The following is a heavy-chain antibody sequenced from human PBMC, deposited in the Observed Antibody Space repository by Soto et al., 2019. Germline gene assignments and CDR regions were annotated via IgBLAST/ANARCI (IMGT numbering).Heavy chain of an antibody. D-gene: IGHD6-19*01. CDR1: GFTFSNAW. J-gene: IGHJ4*02. V-gene: IGHV3-15*07. CDR3: TTGPEGVAVADPLSDY. CDR2: IKSKTDGGTT. Sequence: EVQLVESGGGLVKPGGSLRLSCAASGFTFSNAWMNWVRQAPGKGLEWVGRIKSKTDGGTTDYAAPVKGRLTISRDDSKNTLYLQMNSLKTEDTAVYYCTTGPEGVAVADPLSDYWGQGTLVTVSS.